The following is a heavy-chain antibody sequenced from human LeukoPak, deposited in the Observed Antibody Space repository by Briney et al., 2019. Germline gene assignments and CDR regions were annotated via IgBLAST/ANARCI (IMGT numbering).Heavy chain of an antibody. CDR1: GYSISSGYY. CDR2: IYHSGST. CDR3: ARLPYSSSWAYWYFDL. D-gene: IGHD6-13*01. J-gene: IGHJ2*01. V-gene: IGHV4-38-2*01. Sequence: SETLSLTCAVSGYSISSGYYWGWIRQPPGKGLEWIGSIYHSGSTYYNPSLKSRVTISVDTSKNQFSLKLSSVTAADTAVCYCARLPYSSSWAYWYFDLWGRGTLVTVSS.